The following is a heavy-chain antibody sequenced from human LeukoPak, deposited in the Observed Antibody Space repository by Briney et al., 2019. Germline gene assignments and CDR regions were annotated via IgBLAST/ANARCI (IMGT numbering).Heavy chain of an antibody. V-gene: IGHV4-4*09. J-gene: IGHJ4*02. CDR1: GDSISRFY. CDR2: IYNGVPA. D-gene: IGHD6-19*01. CDR3: VQTTGWPGFDY. Sequence: PSHTLSLTCTTSGDSISRFYWSGVRQPRGKGLKGIGIIYNGVPAFFNPSLQSQVPISVHTSRRQFSLELASVTAADTAVYYCVQTTGWPGFDYWGQGILVTVSS.